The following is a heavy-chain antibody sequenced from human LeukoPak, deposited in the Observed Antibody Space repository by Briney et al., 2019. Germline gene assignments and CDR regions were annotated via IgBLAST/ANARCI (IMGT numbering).Heavy chain of an antibody. J-gene: IGHJ4*02. CDR1: GFTFSSYS. D-gene: IGHD6-19*01. Sequence: PGGSLRLSCAASGFTFSSYSMNWVRQAPGKGLEWVSSISSSSSYIYYADSVKGRFTISRDNAKNSLYLQMNSLRAVDTAVYYCARSGYSSGGGDYWGQGTLVTVSS. CDR2: ISSSSSYI. V-gene: IGHV3-21*01. CDR3: ARSGYSSGGGDY.